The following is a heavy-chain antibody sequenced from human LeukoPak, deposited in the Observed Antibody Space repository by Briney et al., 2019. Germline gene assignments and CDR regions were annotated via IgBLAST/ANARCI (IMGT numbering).Heavy chain of an antibody. D-gene: IGHD3-3*01. V-gene: IGHV1-69*04. Sequence: SVKVSCKVSGYTFTSYAMHWVRQAPGQGLEWMGRIIPILGITNYAQKFQGRVSITADKSTGTVYMELSSLRSEDTALYYCARAQSGDAFDIWGQGTMVSVSS. CDR2: IIPILGIT. J-gene: IGHJ3*02. CDR1: GYTFTSYA. CDR3: ARAQSGDAFDI.